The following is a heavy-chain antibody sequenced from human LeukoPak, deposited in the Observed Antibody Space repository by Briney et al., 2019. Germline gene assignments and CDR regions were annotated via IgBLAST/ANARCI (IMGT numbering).Heavy chain of an antibody. V-gene: IGHV3-53*01. CDR2: IYSGGST. J-gene: IGHJ4*02. CDR1: GFTVSSNY. Sequence: GGSLILSCAASGFTVSSNYMSWVRQAPGKGLEWVSVIYSGGSTYYADSVKGRFTISRDDSKNTLYLQMNSLRAEDTAVYYCARDLSSVFDCWGQGTLVTVSS. D-gene: IGHD3-10*01. CDR3: ARDLSSVFDC.